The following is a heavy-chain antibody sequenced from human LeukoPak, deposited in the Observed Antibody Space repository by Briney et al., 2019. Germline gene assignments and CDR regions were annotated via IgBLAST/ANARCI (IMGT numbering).Heavy chain of an antibody. J-gene: IGHJ5*02. D-gene: IGHD3-22*01. V-gene: IGHV4-30-4*01. Sequence: PSETLSLTCTVSGGSISSGAYYWSWIRQPPGKGLEWIAYMYYSGSTYYNPSLKSRVTMSADTSKNQLSLKLSSVTAADTAVYYRARPYYYDSRIDPWGQGILVTVSS. CDR3: ARPYYYDSRIDP. CDR2: MYYSGST. CDR1: GGSISSGAYY.